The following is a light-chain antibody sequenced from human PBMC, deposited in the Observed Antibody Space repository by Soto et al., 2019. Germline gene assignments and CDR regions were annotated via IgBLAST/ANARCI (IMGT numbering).Light chain of an antibody. CDR2: GAS. V-gene: IGKV3-20*01. CDR3: QQYGSTPHT. CDR1: QSVSSSY. Sequence: EIVLTQSPGTLSLSPGERATLSCRASQSVSSSYLAWYQEKPGQAPRLLISGASNRATGIPDRFSGYGSGTDFTLTISRLEPEDLAVYYCQQYGSTPHTFGQGTKLEIK. J-gene: IGKJ2*01.